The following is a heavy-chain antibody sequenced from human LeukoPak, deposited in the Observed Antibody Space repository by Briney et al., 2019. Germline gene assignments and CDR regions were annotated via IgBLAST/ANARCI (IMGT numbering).Heavy chain of an antibody. J-gene: IGHJ6*03. V-gene: IGHV4-34*01. CDR3: ARGGGSFQSMVRGVRAFYYYYMDV. Sequence: PSETLSLTCAVYGGSFSGYYWRWIRQPPGKGLEWIGEINHSGSTNYNPSLKRRVNISVDTSKNQFSLKLSSVTAADTAVYYCARGGGSFQSMVRGVRAFYYYYMDVWGKGTTVTVSS. D-gene: IGHD3-10*01. CDR2: INHSGST. CDR1: GGSFSGYY.